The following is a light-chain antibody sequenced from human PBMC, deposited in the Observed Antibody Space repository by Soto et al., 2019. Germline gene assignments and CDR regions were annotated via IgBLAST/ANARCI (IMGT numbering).Light chain of an antibody. CDR2: WAS. CDR1: QSVLYSSNNKNY. Sequence: DIVMTQPPDSLAVSLGERATINCKSSQSVLYSSNNKNYLAWYQQKPGQPPKLLIYWASTRESGVPDRFSGSGSGTDFTLTISSLPAEDVAISYCQQYYSTLPTFGQGTKVEVK. CDR3: QQYYSTLPT. V-gene: IGKV4-1*01. J-gene: IGKJ1*01.